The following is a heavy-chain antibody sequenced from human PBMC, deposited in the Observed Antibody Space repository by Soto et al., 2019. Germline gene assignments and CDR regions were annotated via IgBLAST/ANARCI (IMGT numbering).Heavy chain of an antibody. V-gene: IGHV1-18*01. CDR2: ISAYNGNT. J-gene: IGHJ4*02. Sequence: SVKVSCKSSGGTFSSHTISWVRQAPGRGLEWMGWISAYNGNTNYAQKLQGRVTMTTDTSTSTAYMELRSLRSDDTAVYYCARDSDPTTVVTPADYWGQVTRVTVSS. CDR3: ARDSDPTTVVTPADY. CDR1: GGTFSSHT. D-gene: IGHD4-17*01.